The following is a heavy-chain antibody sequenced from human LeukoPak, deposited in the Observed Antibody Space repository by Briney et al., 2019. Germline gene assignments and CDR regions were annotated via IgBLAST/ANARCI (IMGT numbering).Heavy chain of an antibody. D-gene: IGHD3-16*02. CDR3: ARTGIVNY. CDR2: IYHSGST. J-gene: IGHJ4*02. V-gene: IGHV4-4*02. CDR1: GFTFSSYW. Sequence: GSLRLSCAASGFTFSSYWMSWVRQPPGKGLEWIGEIYHSGSTKYNPSLESRVTISVDKSKNQFSLKLNSVTAADTAVYYCARTGIVNYWGQGTLVTVSS.